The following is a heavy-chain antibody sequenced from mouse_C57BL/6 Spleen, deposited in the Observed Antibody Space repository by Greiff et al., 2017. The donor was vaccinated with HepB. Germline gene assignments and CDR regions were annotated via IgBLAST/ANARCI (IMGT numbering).Heavy chain of an antibody. Sequence: QVQLQQSGAELVKPGASVKISCKASGYAFSSYWMNWVKQRPGKGLEWIGQIYPGDGDTNYNGKFKGKATLTADKSSSTAYMQLSSLTSEDSAVYFCARGNYYGSSYYAMDYWGQGTSVTVSS. CDR3: ARGNYYGSSYYAMDY. V-gene: IGHV1-80*01. D-gene: IGHD1-1*01. J-gene: IGHJ4*01. CDR1: GYAFSSYW. CDR2: IYPGDGDT.